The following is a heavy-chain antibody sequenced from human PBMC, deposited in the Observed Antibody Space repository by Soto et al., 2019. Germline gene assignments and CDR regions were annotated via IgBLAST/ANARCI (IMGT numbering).Heavy chain of an antibody. V-gene: IGHV3-30*18. CDR3: AKGPPLLMVYPVLDS. CDR1: EFTFSKHG. J-gene: IGHJ4*02. Sequence: PGGSLRLSCAASEFTFSKHGMHWVRQAPGKGLEWVAVISYDGSNKYYGDSVKDRFTISRDNSKNTLYLHMNGLRPEDTAVYFCAKGPPLLMVYPVLDSWGQGTLVTVSS. D-gene: IGHD2-8*01. CDR2: ISYDGSNK.